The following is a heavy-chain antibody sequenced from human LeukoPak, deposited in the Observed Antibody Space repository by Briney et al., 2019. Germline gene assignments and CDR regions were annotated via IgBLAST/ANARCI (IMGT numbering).Heavy chain of an antibody. CDR2: IYYSGST. Sequence: PSQTLSLTCTVSGGSISSGDYYWSWIRQPPGKGLEWIGYIYYSGSTNYNPSLKSRVTISVDTSKNQFSLKLSSVTAADTAVYYCARTNGRGYSYGSAFDIWGQGTMVTVSS. CDR3: ARTNGRGYSYGSAFDI. D-gene: IGHD5-18*01. CDR1: GGSISSGDYY. J-gene: IGHJ3*02. V-gene: IGHV4-61*08.